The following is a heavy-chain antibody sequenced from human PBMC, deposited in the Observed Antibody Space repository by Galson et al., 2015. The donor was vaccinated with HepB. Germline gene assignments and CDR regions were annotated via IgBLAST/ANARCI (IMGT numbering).Heavy chain of an antibody. V-gene: IGHV3-23*01. D-gene: IGHD3-9*01. Sequence: SLRLSCAASGFTFSNYAMSWVRQAPGKGLECVSAISANGGSTDYADSVKGRFTISRDNSKNTLYVQMHSLRAEDTAVYYCAKGGDTYYDILTAYPILGRIDYWGQGSLVTVSS. CDR3: AKGGDTYYDILTAYPILGRIDY. J-gene: IGHJ4*02. CDR1: GFTFSNYA. CDR2: ISANGGST.